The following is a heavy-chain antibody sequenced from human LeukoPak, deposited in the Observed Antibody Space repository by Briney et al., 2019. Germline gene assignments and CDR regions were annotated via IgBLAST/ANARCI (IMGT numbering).Heavy chain of an antibody. CDR3: ARGMEDIVVVPAAAYYYYYGMDV. V-gene: IGHV3-21*01. D-gene: IGHD2-2*01. CDR1: GFTFSSYS. J-gene: IGHJ6*02. CDR2: ISSSSSYI. Sequence: GGSLRLSCAASGFTFSSYSMNWVRQAPGKGLEWVSSISSSSSYIYYADSVKGRFTISRDNAKNSLYLQMNSLRAEDTAVYYCARGMEDIVVVPAAAYYYYYGMDVWGQGTTVTVSS.